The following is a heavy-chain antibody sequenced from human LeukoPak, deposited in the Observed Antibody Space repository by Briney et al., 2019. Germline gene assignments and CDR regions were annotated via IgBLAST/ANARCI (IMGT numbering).Heavy chain of an antibody. V-gene: IGHV4-59*01. Sequence: SETQSLTCTVSGGSISSYYWSWIRQPPGKGLEWIGYIYYSGSTNYNPSLKSRVTISVDTSKNQFSLKLSSVTAADTAVYYCARGGTRYSSSWYSDEYFQHWGQGTLVTVSS. CDR1: GGSISSYY. J-gene: IGHJ1*01. D-gene: IGHD6-13*01. CDR2: IYYSGST. CDR3: ARGGTRYSSSWYSDEYFQH.